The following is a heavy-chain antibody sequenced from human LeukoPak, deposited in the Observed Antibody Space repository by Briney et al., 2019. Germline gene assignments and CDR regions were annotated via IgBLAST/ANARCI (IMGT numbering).Heavy chain of an antibody. V-gene: IGHV3-48*04. CDR2: ISTRSSTL. J-gene: IGHJ4*02. CDR1: GFTFSSYS. CDR3: ARGAEYSSSSELDY. D-gene: IGHD6-6*01. Sequence: PGGSLRLSCAASGFTFSSYSMSWVRQAPGKGLEWVSYISTRSSTLYYADSVKGRFTISRDNAKNSLYLQMNSLGAEDTAVYYCARGAEYSSSSELDYWGQGTLVTVSS.